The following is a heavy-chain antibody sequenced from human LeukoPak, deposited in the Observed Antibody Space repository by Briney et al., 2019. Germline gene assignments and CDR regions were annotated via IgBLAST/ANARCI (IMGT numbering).Heavy chain of an antibody. CDR3: AKDRGSGVSYGYLYYFDY. V-gene: IGHV3-23*01. Sequence: GGSLRLSCAASGFTFSGYAMSWVRQAPGKGLEWVSAISGSGGSTYYADSVKGRFTISRDNSKNTLYLQMNSLRAEDTAVYYCAKDRGSGVSYGYLYYFDYWGQGTLVTVSS. D-gene: IGHD5-18*01. CDR1: GFTFSGYA. CDR2: ISGSGGST. J-gene: IGHJ4*02.